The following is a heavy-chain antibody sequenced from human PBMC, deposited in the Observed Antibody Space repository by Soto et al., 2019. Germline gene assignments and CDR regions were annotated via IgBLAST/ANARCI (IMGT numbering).Heavy chain of an antibody. CDR2: IDARGSCS. V-gene: IGHV5-10-1*01. D-gene: IGHD2-8*01. J-gene: IGHJ6*02. CDR1: WLTLRDFW. Sequence: PGESPKIFCQGSWLTLRDFWIAWVRQIPGKGLGGMATIDARGSCSNYSLSFQGHVTISADKSIGSAYLHWSTLKASDTAKYYCARLSTGFCTKTTCQHYFGMDVWAQGTTFTASS. CDR3: ARLSTGFCTKTTCQHYFGMDV.